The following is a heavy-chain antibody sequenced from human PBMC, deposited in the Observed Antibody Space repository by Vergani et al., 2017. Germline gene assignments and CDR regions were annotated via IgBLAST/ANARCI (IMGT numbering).Heavy chain of an antibody. V-gene: IGHV3-48*01. D-gene: IGHD3-16*01. J-gene: IGHJ6*02. Sequence: EVQLVESGGGLVQPGGSLRLSCAASGFTFSSYSMNWVRQAPGKGLEWVSYISSSSSTIYYADSVKGRFTISRDNAKNSLYLQMNSLRAEDTAVYYCARDFVWGYYYGMDVWGQGTTVTVSS. CDR3: ARDFVWGYYYGMDV. CDR2: ISSSSSTI. CDR1: GFTFSSYS.